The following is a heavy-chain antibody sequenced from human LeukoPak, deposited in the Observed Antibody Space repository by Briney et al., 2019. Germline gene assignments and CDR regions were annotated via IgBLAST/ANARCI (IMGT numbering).Heavy chain of an antibody. CDR3: ARDQYDFWSGYQFDY. Sequence: GGSLRLSCAASGFTFSIYSMNWVRQAPGKGLEWVSSISSSSSYIYYADSVKGRFTISRDNAKNSLYLQMNSLRAEDTAVYYCARDQYDFWSGYQFDYWGQGTLVTVSS. CDR1: GFTFSIYS. D-gene: IGHD3-3*01. V-gene: IGHV3-21*01. CDR2: ISSSSSYI. J-gene: IGHJ4*02.